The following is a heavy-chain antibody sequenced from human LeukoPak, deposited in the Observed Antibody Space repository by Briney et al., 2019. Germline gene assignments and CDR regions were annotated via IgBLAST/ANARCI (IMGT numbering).Heavy chain of an antibody. CDR1: GFTFSSYA. D-gene: IGHD3-3*01. CDR3: AKAYYDFWSDYYYMDV. V-gene: IGHV3-23*01. Sequence: PGGSLRLSCAASGFTFSSYAMSWVRQAPGKGLEWVSAIGGSGGSTYYADSVKGRFTVSRDNSKNTLYLQMNSLRAEDTAVYYCAKAYYDFWSDYYYMDVWGKGTTVTVSS. J-gene: IGHJ6*03. CDR2: IGGSGGST.